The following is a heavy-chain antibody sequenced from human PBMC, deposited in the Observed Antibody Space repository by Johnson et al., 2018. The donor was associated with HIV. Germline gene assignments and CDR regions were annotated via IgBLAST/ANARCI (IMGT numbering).Heavy chain of an antibody. CDR3: AKDTGAYYYDSSGYWDAFDI. CDR2: ISWNSGSI. Sequence: EVQLVESGGGLVQPGGSLRLSCAASGFTFDDYAMHWVRQAPGKGLEWVSGISWNSGSIGYADSVKGRFTISRDNAKNSLYLQMNSLRAEDTALYYCAKDTGAYYYDSSGYWDAFDIWGQGTMVTVSS. CDR1: GFTFDDYA. D-gene: IGHD3-22*01. J-gene: IGHJ3*02. V-gene: IGHV3-9*01.